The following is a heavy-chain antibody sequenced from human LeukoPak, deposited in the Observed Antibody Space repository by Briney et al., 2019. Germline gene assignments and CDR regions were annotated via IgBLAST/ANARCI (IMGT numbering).Heavy chain of an antibody. CDR2: INPNSGGT. D-gene: IGHD2-2*01. V-gene: IGHV1-2*02. Sequence: ASVKLSCKASGYTFTGYYMHWVRQAPGQGPGWMGWINPNSGGTNYAQKFQGRVTMTRDTSISTAYMELSRLRSDDTAVYYCARDSSTSYYYYGMDASGQGTTVTVSS. CDR3: ARDSSTSYYYYGMDA. J-gene: IGHJ6*02. CDR1: GYTFTGYY.